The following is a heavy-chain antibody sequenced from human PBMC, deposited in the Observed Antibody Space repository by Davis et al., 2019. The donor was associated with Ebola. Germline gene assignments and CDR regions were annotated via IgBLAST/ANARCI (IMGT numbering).Heavy chain of an antibody. V-gene: IGHV1-18*01. CDR2: ISAYNGNT. CDR1: GYTFTSSG. Sequence: AASVKVSCKASGYTFTSSGIIWVRQAPGQGLEWMGWISAYNGNTNYAQKLQGSVTMTTDTSTSKAYMDLRSLRSDDTAVYYCARAMYYYDSSATYYFDYWGQGTLVTVSS. J-gene: IGHJ4*02. D-gene: IGHD3-22*01. CDR3: ARAMYYYDSSATYYFDY.